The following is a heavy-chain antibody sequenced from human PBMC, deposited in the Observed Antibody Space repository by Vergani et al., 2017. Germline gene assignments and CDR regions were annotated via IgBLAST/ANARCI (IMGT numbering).Heavy chain of an antibody. D-gene: IGHD3-10*01. CDR2: IYPGDSDT. J-gene: IGHJ4*02. CDR1: GYSFTSYW. CDR3: ARSPSWFGELSYFDY. Sequence: EVPLVQSGAEVKKPGESLKISCKGSGYSFTSYWIGWVRQMPGKGLEWMGIIYPGDSDTRYSPSFQGQVTLSADKSISTAYLQWSILKASDTAMYYCARSPSWFGELSYFDYWGQGTLVTVSS. V-gene: IGHV5-51*03.